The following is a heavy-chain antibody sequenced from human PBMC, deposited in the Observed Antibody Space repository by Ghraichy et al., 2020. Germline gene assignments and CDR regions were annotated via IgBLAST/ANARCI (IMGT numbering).Heavy chain of an antibody. J-gene: IGHJ6*02. CDR3: ARDIKSSSWSYYYYAMDV. CDR1: GFTFSTYS. CDR2: VSYDGVTK. V-gene: IGHV3-30-3*01. D-gene: IGHD2-2*01. Sequence: SCAASGFTFSTYSMHWVRQAPGKGLEWVVVVSYDGVTKYYADSLKGRFIISRDNSKNTLYVQLNSLRGEDTAVYYCARDIKSSSWSYYYYAMDVWGQGTTVIVSS.